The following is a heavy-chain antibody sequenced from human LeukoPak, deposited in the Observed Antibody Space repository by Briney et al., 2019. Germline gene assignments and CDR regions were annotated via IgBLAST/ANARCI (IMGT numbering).Heavy chain of an antibody. V-gene: IGHV3-30-3*01. J-gene: IGHJ4*02. Sequence: PGGSLRLSCAASGFTFSSYAMHWVRQAPGKGLEWVAVISYDGSNKYYADSVKGRFTISRDNSKNTLYLQMNSLRAEDTAVYYCASLVSSGSFDYWGQGTLVTVSS. CDR1: GFTFSSYA. D-gene: IGHD3-22*01. CDR3: ASLVSSGSFDY. CDR2: ISYDGSNK.